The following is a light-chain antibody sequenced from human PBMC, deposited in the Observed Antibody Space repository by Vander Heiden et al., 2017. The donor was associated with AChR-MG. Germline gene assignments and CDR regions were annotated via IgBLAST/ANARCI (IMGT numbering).Light chain of an antibody. J-gene: IGKJ1*01. Sequence: DIQMTQSPSTLSASVGDRVTITCRASQSSSGWLAWYQQKPGKAPKLLIYDGASLESGVPARFSGSGSGTEFTLTISSLQPDDFATYYCQQDNSYSQTFGQGTKVEIK. CDR2: DGA. CDR3: QQDNSYSQT. V-gene: IGKV1-5*01. CDR1: QSSSGW.